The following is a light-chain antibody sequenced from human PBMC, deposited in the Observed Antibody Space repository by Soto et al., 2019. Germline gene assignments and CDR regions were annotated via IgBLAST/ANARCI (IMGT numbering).Light chain of an antibody. CDR1: QSVSSY. V-gene: IGKV3-11*01. Sequence: EIVLTQSPGTLSLSPGERATLSCRASQSVSSYLAWYQQKPGQAPRLLIYDASNRTTGIPARFSGSGSGTDFTLHISSLEPEDFAVYYCQQRSSWLTFGGGTKVEIK. CDR2: DAS. J-gene: IGKJ4*01. CDR3: QQRSSWLT.